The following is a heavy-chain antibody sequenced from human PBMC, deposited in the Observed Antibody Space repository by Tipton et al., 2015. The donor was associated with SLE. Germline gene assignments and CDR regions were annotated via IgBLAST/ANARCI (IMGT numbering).Heavy chain of an antibody. Sequence: SLRLSCAASGFTFSSYSMNWVRQAPGKGLEWVSSISSSSSYIYYADSVKGRFTISRDNAKNSLYLQMNSLRAEDTAVYYCARDLGIQLWLDAFDIWGQGTMVTVSS. J-gene: IGHJ3*02. CDR3: ARDLGIQLWLDAFDI. D-gene: IGHD5-18*01. V-gene: IGHV3-21*01. CDR1: GFTFSSYS. CDR2: ISSSSSYI.